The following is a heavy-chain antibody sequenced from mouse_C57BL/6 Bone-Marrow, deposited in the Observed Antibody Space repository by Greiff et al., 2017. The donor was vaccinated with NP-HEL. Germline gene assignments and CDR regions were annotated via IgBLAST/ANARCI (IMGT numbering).Heavy chain of an antibody. CDR2: FYPGSGSI. J-gene: IGHJ4*01. D-gene: IGHD1-1*01. CDR1: GYTFTEYT. CDR3: ARHVDYYGSTQGAMDY. V-gene: IGHV1-62-2*01. Sequence: VQLQQSGAELVKPGASVKLSCKASGYTFTEYTIHWVKQRSGQGLEWIGWFYPGSGSIKYNEKFKDQATLPADKSSRTVYMELSRLTSEDSAVYFCARHVDYYGSTQGAMDYWGQGTSVTVSS.